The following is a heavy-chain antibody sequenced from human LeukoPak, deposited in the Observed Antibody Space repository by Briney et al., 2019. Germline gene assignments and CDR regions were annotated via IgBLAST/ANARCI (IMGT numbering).Heavy chain of an antibody. V-gene: IGHV4-59*08. Sequence: SETLSLTCTVYGGSFSGYYWSWIRQPPGKGLEWIGYIYYSGSTNYNPSLKSRVTISVDTSKNQFSLKLSSVTAADTAVYYCARLRDYDILTGYSPFDHWGQGTLVTVSS. J-gene: IGHJ4*02. CDR3: ARLRDYDILTGYSPFDH. D-gene: IGHD3-9*01. CDR1: GGSFSGYY. CDR2: IYYSGST.